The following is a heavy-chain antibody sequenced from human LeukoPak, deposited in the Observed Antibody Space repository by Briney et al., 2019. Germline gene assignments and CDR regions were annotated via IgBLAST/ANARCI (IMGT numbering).Heavy chain of an antibody. J-gene: IGHJ6*02. V-gene: IGHV3-66*01. CDR3: AREGRSTVTRFSTYYYYGMDV. CDR1: GFTVSSNY. CDR2: IYSGGST. Sequence: QAGGSLRLSCAASGFTVSSNYMSWVRQAPGKGLEWVSVIYSGGSTYYADSVKGRFTISRDNSKNTLYLQMNSLRAEDTAVYYCAREGRSTVTRFSTYYYYGMDVWGQGTTVTVSS. D-gene: IGHD4-17*01.